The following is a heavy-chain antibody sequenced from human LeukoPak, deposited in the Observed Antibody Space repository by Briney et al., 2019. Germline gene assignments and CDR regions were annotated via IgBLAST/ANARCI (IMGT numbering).Heavy chain of an antibody. CDR1: GFTFSNAW. CDR3: TTGLTYYDILTGYYFDD. V-gene: IGHV3-15*01. D-gene: IGHD3-9*01. Sequence: GGSLTLSCAASGFTFSNAWVSWVRRPPGKGREWGGRIKSKTDGGTPDYAALVKGRFTISRDDSKNTLYLQMNSLKTEDTAVYYCTTGLTYYDILTGYYFDDWGHGTPVTASS. J-gene: IGHJ4*01. CDR2: IKSKTDGGTP.